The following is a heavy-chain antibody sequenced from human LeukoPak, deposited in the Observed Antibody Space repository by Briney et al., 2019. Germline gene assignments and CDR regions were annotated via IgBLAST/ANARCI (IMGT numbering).Heavy chain of an antibody. J-gene: IGHJ4*02. CDR3: ARSSGWYFDY. Sequence: SETLSLTCAVYGGSFSGYYWSWIRQPPGKGLEWIGEINHSGSTNYNPSLKSRVTISVDTSKNQFSLKLSSVTAADTAVYYCARSSGWYFDYWGQGTLVTVSS. V-gene: IGHV4-34*01. CDR2: INHSGST. CDR1: GGSFSGYY. D-gene: IGHD6-19*01.